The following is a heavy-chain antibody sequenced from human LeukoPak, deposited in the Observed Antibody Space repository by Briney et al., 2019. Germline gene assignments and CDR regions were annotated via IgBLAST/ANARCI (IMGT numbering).Heavy chain of an antibody. CDR3: ARVVGWFGGDFDS. D-gene: IGHD3-10*01. J-gene: IGHJ4*02. Sequence: ASVRVSCKASGYTFSAYFIHWVRQAPGQGLEWMGWINPNSGGTNYAQNFQGRVTMTRDTSISTAYMGLSRLTSDDTAVYYCARVVGWFGGDFDSWGQGTLVTVSS. CDR1: GYTFSAYF. CDR2: INPNSGGT. V-gene: IGHV1-2*02.